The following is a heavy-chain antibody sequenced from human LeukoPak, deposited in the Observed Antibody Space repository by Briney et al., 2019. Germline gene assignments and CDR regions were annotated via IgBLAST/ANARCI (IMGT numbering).Heavy chain of an antibody. V-gene: IGHV1-46*01. CDR1: GYTFTDYY. CDR2: IHPSGGGT. CDR3: ARMAMDPAMVTNFFDL. D-gene: IGHD5-18*01. J-gene: IGHJ4*02. Sequence: VASVKISCKASGYTFTDYYMYWVRQAPGQGPECMGVIHPSGGGTTYAQKFQGRVTLTKDTATSTVYIELSSLRSDDTAVYYCARMAMDPAMVTNFFDLWGQGTLLIVPA.